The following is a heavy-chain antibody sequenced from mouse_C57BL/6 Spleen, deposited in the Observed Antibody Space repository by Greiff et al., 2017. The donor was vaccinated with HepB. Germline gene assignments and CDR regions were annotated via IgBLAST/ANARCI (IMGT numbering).Heavy chain of an antibody. D-gene: IGHD1-1*01. Sequence: LVRPGSSVKLSCQASGYTFTSYWMHWVKQRPIQGLEWIGNIDPSDSETHYNQKFKDKATLTVDKSSSTAYMQLSSLTSEDSAVYYCARAGYYGSSYGWYFDVWGTGTTVTVSS. CDR2: IDPSDSET. V-gene: IGHV1-52*01. J-gene: IGHJ1*03. CDR1: GYTFTSYW. CDR3: ARAGYYGSSYGWYFDV.